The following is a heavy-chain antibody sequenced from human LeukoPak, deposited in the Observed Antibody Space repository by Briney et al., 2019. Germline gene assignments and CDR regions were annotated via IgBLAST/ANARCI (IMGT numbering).Heavy chain of an antibody. V-gene: IGHV3-53*01. J-gene: IGHJ4*02. CDR2: IYSRGGT. D-gene: IGHD3-22*01. CDR1: GFSFSNNY. CDR3: ARSDSSGYYTARNFDY. Sequence: PGGSLRLSCAVSGFSFSNNYMNWVRQAPGKGLEWVSLIYSRGGTSYADSVKGRFTISRDNSKNTLYLQMDSLRAEDTAVYYCARSDSSGYYTARNFDYWGQGTLVTVSS.